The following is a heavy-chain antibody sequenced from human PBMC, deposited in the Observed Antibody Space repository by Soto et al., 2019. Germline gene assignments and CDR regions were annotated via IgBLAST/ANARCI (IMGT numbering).Heavy chain of an antibody. V-gene: IGHV4-4*02. D-gene: IGHD1-26*01. CDR3: ARRGVGARGWFDP. CDR2: IYHTGYS. CDR1: GDSISSSNW. Sequence: QVQLQESGPGLVKPSGTLSLTCAVSGDSISSSNWWSWVRQPPGKGLEWIGEIYHTGYSNYNASRKSRVTISEDKFKNQFSLKMSSVTAADTAVYYCARRGVGARGWFDPWGQGTLVTVSS. J-gene: IGHJ5*02.